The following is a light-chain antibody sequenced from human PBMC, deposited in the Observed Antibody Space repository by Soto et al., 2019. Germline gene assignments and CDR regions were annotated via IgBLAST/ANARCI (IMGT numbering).Light chain of an antibody. CDR1: QSVNNF. Sequence: EIVLTQSPATLSLSPGERATLSCRASQSVNNFLAWYQQKPGQAPRLLIYDASNRASGVPARFSGSGSGTDFTLTMSSLESEDFAVYYFQHRWNCAYCFGQGTKLEI. CDR2: DAS. CDR3: QHRWNCAYC. J-gene: IGKJ2*03. V-gene: IGKV3-11*01.